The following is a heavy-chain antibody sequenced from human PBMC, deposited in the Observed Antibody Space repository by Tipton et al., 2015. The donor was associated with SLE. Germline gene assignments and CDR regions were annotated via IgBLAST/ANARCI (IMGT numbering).Heavy chain of an antibody. CDR1: GFTFSSYA. V-gene: IGHV3-23*01. CDR2: ISGSGGST. J-gene: IGHJ4*02. D-gene: IGHD6-13*01. Sequence: GSLRLSCAASGFTFSSYAMSWVRQAPGKGLEWVSAISGSGGSTYYADSVKGRFTISRDNAKNSLYLQMNSLRAEDTALYYCARAVSSSWYQDYWGQGTLVTVSS. CDR3: ARAVSSSWYQDY.